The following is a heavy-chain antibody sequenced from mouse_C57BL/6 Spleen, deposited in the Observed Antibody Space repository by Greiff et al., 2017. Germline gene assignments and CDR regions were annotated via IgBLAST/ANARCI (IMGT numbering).Heavy chain of an antibody. CDR1: GFNIKDYY. J-gene: IGHJ2*01. CDR3: ARRYYGSSYYFDY. Sequence: EVKLMESGAELVKPGASVKLSCTASGFNIKDYYMHWVKQRTEQGLEWIGRIDPEDGETKYAPKFQGKATITADTSSNTAYLQLSSLTSEDTAVDYCARRYYGSSYYFDYWGQGTTLTVSS. D-gene: IGHD1-1*01. CDR2: IDPEDGET. V-gene: IGHV14-2*01.